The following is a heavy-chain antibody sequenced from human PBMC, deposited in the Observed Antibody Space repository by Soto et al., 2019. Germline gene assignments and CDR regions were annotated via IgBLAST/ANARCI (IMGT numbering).Heavy chain of an antibody. CDR2: ISSTSTYL. CDR3: ARETSIVASGY. J-gene: IGHJ4*02. D-gene: IGHD1-26*01. Sequence: LRLSCAASGFTFSSYGMNWVRQAPGKGLEWVSSISSTSTYLYYADSVKGRFTISRDNAKNSLYLQMNSLRADDTAVYYCARETSIVASGYWGQGTPVTVSS. CDR1: GFTFSSYG. V-gene: IGHV3-21*01.